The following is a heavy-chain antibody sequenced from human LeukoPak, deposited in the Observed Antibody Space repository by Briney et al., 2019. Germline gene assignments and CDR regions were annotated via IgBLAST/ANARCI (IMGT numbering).Heavy chain of an antibody. CDR1: GGSVSSTTYY. J-gene: IGHJ4*02. CDR2: INYSGST. V-gene: IGHV4-39*01. D-gene: IGHD3-10*01. Sequence: SETLSLTCTVAGGSVSSTTYYWSWIRQPPGKGLEWIASINYSGSTYYNPSLKSRVTISVDTSENQFSLKLSSVTAADTAVYYCARYVVYGSGKYYFDYWGQGTLVTVSS. CDR3: ARYVVYGSGKYYFDY.